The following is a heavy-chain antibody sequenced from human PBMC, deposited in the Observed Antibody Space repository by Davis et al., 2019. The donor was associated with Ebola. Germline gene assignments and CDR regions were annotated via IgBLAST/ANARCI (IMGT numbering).Heavy chain of an antibody. D-gene: IGHD6-19*01. CDR3: AKDTLRYSGAWGGWFDP. CDR2: ISWNSDSL. V-gene: IGHV3-9*01. CDR1: GFTFNDYA. Sequence: PGGSLRLSCAASGFTFNDYAMHWVRQPPGKGLERVSGISWNSDSLGYADSVKGRFIISRDTAKNSLYLQMNRLRAEDTAVYYCAKDTLRYSGAWGGWFDPWGQGTLVTVSS. J-gene: IGHJ5*02.